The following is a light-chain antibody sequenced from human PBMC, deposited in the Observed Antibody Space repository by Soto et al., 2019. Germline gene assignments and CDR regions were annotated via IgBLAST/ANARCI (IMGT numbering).Light chain of an antibody. CDR1: QSVSTY. J-gene: IGKJ5*01. Sequence: EILMTQSPATLSVSPGEGATLPCRASQSVSTYLAWYQQKPGQAPRLLIYDASNRATGIPARFSGSGSGTDFTLTISSLEPEDFAVYYCQQRSNWPPITFGQGTRLEIK. CDR2: DAS. V-gene: IGKV3-11*01. CDR3: QQRSNWPPIT.